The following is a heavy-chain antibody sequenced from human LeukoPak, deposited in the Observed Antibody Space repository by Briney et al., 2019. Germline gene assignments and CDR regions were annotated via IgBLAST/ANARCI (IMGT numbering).Heavy chain of an antibody. Sequence: PGGSLRLSCAASGFTFSDDYMSWIRQAPGKGLEWVSYISSSDTIYYADSVKGRFTISRNNAKNSLYLQMNSLRDEDTAVYYCAAGAFGGFDYWGQGTLVTVSS. D-gene: IGHD3-16*01. CDR3: AAGAFGGFDY. J-gene: IGHJ4*02. CDR1: GFTFSDDY. CDR2: ISSSDTI. V-gene: IGHV3-69-1*01.